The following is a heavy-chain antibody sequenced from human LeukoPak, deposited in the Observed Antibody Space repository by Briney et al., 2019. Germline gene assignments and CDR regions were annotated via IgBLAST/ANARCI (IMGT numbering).Heavy chain of an antibody. J-gene: IGHJ4*02. CDR2: IYPGDSDT. Sequence: GESLKISCKGSGYSFTSYWIGWVRQMPGKGLEWMGLIYPGDSDTRYSPSFQGQVTISADKSISTAYLQWSSLKASDTAMYYCASYDYDSSGHEDYWGQGTLVTVSS. CDR1: GYSFTSYW. CDR3: ASYDYDSSGHEDY. D-gene: IGHD3-22*01. V-gene: IGHV5-51*01.